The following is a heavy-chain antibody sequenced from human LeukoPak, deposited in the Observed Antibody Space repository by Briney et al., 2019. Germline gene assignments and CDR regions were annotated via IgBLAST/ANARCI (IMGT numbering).Heavy chain of an antibody. Sequence: GGSLRLSCAASGFTFSSYAMHWVRQAPGKGLNWMAVISYDGSNKYYADSVKGRFTISRDNSKNTLYLQMSSLRAEGTAVYYCAESYSSGWYTADAFDIWGQGTMVTVSS. CDR2: ISYDGSNK. V-gene: IGHV3-30-3*01. J-gene: IGHJ3*02. D-gene: IGHD6-19*01. CDR1: GFTFSSYA. CDR3: AESYSSGWYTADAFDI.